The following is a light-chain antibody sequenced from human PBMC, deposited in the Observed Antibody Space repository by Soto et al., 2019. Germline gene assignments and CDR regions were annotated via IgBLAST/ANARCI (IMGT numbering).Light chain of an antibody. Sequence: DIQMTQSPSSVSASVGDRVTITCRATHDISRWLAWYQQKPGKPPNLLIYGASSLQSGVPSRFSGSGSGTDFTLTISSLQPEDFATYFCQQGYSSPYTFGQGTQLEIK. CDR1: HDISRW. J-gene: IGKJ2*01. V-gene: IGKV1-12*02. CDR2: GAS. CDR3: QQGYSSPYT.